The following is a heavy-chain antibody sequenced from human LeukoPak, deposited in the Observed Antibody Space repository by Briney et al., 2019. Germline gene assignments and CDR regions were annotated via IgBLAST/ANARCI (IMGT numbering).Heavy chain of an antibody. V-gene: IGHV4-39*01. CDR2: MYYIGST. CDR1: GGSLTVTINN. CDR3: ARHSPDYYDSSGYRYYYYYMDV. D-gene: IGHD3-22*01. J-gene: IGHJ6*03. Sequence: SETLSFTCTVSGGSLTVTINNWAWICKPPGKGLEGIGPMYYIGSTYYNPSLKSRVTISVDRSKNQFSLKVSSVTAADTAVYFCARHSPDYYDSSGYRYYYYYMDVWGKGTTVTVSS.